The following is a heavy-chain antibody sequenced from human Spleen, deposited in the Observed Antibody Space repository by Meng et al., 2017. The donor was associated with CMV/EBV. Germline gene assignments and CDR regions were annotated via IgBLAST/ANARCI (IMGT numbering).Heavy chain of an antibody. D-gene: IGHD5-18*01. CDR3: ARDLYNYGLGYGMDV. J-gene: IGHJ6*02. CDR2: ISYDGKNK. V-gene: IGHV3-30*04. CDR1: GFTFSSYA. Sequence: GGSLRLSCAASGFTFSSYAMHWVRQAPGKGLEWMAIISYDGKNKYCADSVKGRFTISRDNSKNTLYLQMNSLRAEDTAVYYCARDLYNYGLGYGMDVWGQGTTVTVSS.